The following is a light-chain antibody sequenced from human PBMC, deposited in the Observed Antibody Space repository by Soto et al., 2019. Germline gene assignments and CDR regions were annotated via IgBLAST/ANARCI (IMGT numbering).Light chain of an antibody. V-gene: IGLV2-23*01. CDR1: SSDVENYKF. Sequence: QSALTQPASVSGSPGQSITISCTGTSSDVENYKFVSWYQQYPGKAPKLMIFEGSERPSGVSNRFFGSKSGNTASLTISGLRAEDEADYYCSSYAGSSTVAFGGGTKLTVL. J-gene: IGLJ2*01. CDR3: SSYAGSSTVA. CDR2: EGS.